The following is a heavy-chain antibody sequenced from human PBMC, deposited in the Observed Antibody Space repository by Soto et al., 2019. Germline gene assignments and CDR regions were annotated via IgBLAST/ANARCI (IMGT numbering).Heavy chain of an antibody. V-gene: IGHV4-31*11. Sequence: SETLSLTCAVYGGSFSGYYWSWIRQHPGKGLEWIGYIYYSGSTYYNPSLKSRVTISVDTSKNQFSLKLSSVTAADTAVYYCARGTIYDILTGYYAFDIWGQGTMVTVSS. CDR3: ARGTIYDILTGYYAFDI. J-gene: IGHJ3*02. CDR2: IYYSGST. D-gene: IGHD3-9*01. CDR1: GGSFSGYY.